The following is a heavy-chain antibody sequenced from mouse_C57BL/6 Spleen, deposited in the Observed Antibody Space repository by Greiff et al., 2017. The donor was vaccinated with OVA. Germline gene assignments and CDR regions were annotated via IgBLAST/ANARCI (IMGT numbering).Heavy chain of an antibody. CDR3: ARLGDGYVWYFDV. Sequence: VKLQQPGAELVRPGSSVKLSCKASGYTFTSYWMDWVKQRPGQGLEWIGNIYPSDSETHYNQKFKDKATLTVDKSSSTAYMQLSSLTSEDSAVYYCARLGDGYVWYFDVWGTGTTVTVSS. CDR2: IYPSDSET. D-gene: IGHD2-2*01. CDR1: GYTFTSYW. J-gene: IGHJ1*03. V-gene: IGHV1-61*01.